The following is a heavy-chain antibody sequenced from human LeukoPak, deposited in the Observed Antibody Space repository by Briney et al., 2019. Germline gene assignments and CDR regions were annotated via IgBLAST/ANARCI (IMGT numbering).Heavy chain of an antibody. Sequence: PGGSLRLSCAASGFTFSSYAMSWVRQAPGKGLEWVSAISGSCGSTYYADSVKGRFTISRDNSNNTLYLQMNSLRAEDTAVYYCAKDPAFIWSGSRDYFDYWGQGTLVTVSS. CDR3: AKDPAFIWSGSRDYFDY. J-gene: IGHJ4*02. D-gene: IGHD3-3*01. CDR2: ISGSCGST. V-gene: IGHV3-23*01. CDR1: GFTFSSYA.